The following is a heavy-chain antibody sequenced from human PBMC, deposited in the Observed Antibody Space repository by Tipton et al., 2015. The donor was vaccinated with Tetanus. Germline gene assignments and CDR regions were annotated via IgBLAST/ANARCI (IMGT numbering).Heavy chain of an antibody. V-gene: IGHV3-21*01. CDR1: GFTFSSYA. Sequence: GSLRLSCAASGFTFSSYAISWVRQAPGKGLEWVSSISSSSRYIYYADSVKGRFTISRDNAKNSLYLQMISLRAEDTAVYSCARGMAEASNCGGDCYSDYWGQGTLVTVSS. CDR2: ISSSSRYI. D-gene: IGHD2-21*02. CDR3: ARGMAEASNCGGDCYSDY. J-gene: IGHJ4*02.